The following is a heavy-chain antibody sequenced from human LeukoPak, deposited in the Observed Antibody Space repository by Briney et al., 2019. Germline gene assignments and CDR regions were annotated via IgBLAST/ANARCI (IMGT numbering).Heavy chain of an antibody. CDR3: AREEGSSSTDDAFDI. Sequence: ASVKVSCKASGYTFTSYYMHWVRQAPGQGLEWMGIINPSGGSTSYAQKFQGRVTMTSDMSTSTVYMELSSLRSEDTAVYYCAREEGSSSTDDAFDIWGQGTMVTVSS. D-gene: IGHD6-6*01. CDR1: GYTFTSYY. V-gene: IGHV1-46*01. CDR2: INPSGGST. J-gene: IGHJ3*02.